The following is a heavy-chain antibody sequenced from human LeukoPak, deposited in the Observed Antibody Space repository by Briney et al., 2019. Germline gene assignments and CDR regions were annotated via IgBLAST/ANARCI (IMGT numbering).Heavy chain of an antibody. CDR3: ARDHYYDGSGPIVC. D-gene: IGHD3-22*01. V-gene: IGHV3-30*04. J-gene: IGHJ4*02. CDR1: GFTFYNYA. Sequence: PGGSLRPSCAASGFTFYNYAIHWVRQAPGKGLEGVALISYDGNNKYYADSVKGRFTISRDNSMNTLYLQVNSLKAEDTAVYYCARDHYYDGSGPIVCWGQGTLVTVSS. CDR2: ISYDGNNK.